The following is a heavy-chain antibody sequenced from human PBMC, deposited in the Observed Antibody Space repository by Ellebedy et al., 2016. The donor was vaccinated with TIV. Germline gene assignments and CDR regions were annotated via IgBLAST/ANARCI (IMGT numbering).Heavy chain of an antibody. CDR1: GYTFTSYG. J-gene: IGHJ3*02. CDR2: ISAYNGNT. V-gene: IGHV1-18*01. CDR3: ARDRSGLDAFDI. Sequence: ASVKVSXKASGYTFTSYGISWVRQAPGQGLEWMGWISAYNGNTNYAQKFQGRVTITADKSTSTAYMELSSLRSEDTAVYYCARDRSGLDAFDIWGQGTMVTVSS.